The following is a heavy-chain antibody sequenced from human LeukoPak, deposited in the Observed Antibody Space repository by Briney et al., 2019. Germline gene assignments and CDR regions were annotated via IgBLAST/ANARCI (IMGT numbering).Heavy chain of an antibody. D-gene: IGHD6-13*01. Sequence: GGSLRLSCAASGFTFSSCAMSWVRQAPGKGLEWVSAIVGSGSSTYYADSVKGRFAISRDNSKNTLYLQMNSLRAEDTAVYYCAKDRVRFSSRVDAFDIWGRGTMVTVSS. CDR2: IVGSGSST. CDR1: GFTFSSCA. J-gene: IGHJ3*02. V-gene: IGHV3-23*01. CDR3: AKDRVRFSSRVDAFDI.